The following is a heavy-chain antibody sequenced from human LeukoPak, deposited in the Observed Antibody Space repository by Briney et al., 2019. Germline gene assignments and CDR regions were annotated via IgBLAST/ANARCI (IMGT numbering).Heavy chain of an antibody. Sequence: GGSLRPSCAASGFAFSTHGLHWVRQAPGKGLEWVAFIRDHGNNAYYAESVKGRFTISRDNSKNTLHLQMESLRVEDTAVYYCAKDHCGSCSGDDFFDRWGQGALVTVSS. CDR3: AKDHCGSCSGDDFFDR. J-gene: IGHJ4*02. V-gene: IGHV3-30*02. CDR1: GFAFSTHG. CDR2: IRDHGNNA. D-gene: IGHD2-15*01.